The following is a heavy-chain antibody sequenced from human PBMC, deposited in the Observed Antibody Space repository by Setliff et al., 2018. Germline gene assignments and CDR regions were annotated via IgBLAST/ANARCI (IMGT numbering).Heavy chain of an antibody. CDR2: IRSKADSYPT. CDR3: AITMTTGVDFFDY. Sequence: GGSLRLSCAASGFTFSGSAMYWVRQASGKGLEWVGRIRSKADSYPTAYAASVKARFTISRDDSKNTAYLQVNSLKTEDTAVYYCAITMTTGVDFFDYWGQGTLVTVSS. J-gene: IGHJ4*02. CDR1: GFTFSGSA. V-gene: IGHV3-73*01. D-gene: IGHD4-17*01.